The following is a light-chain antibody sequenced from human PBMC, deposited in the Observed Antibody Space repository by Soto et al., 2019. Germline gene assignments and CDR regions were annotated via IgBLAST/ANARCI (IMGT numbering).Light chain of an antibody. Sequence: QSALTQPPSVSGAPGQRVTISCTGSSSNIRAGYDVHWYQQLPGTAPNLLIYGNSNRPSGVPDRFSGSKSGTSASLAITGLQAEDEADYYCQSYDSSLSGYVFGTGTKVTVL. CDR2: GNS. J-gene: IGLJ1*01. V-gene: IGLV1-40*01. CDR1: SSNIRAGYD. CDR3: QSYDSSLSGYV.